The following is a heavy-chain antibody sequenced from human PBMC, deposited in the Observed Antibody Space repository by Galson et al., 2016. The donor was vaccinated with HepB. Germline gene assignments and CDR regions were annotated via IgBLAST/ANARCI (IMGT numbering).Heavy chain of an antibody. CDR1: GFSFNTYN. Sequence: LRLSCAASGFSFNTYNMNWVRQAPGKGLEWVSSISSSSTYIYYADSVKGRFTISRDNAKNSLYLQMSNLRAEDTAVYYCARSPAYGDYLPWYFDLWGRGTLVTVSS. CDR2: ISSSSTYI. V-gene: IGHV3-21*01. CDR3: ARSPAYGDYLPWYFDL. D-gene: IGHD4-17*01. J-gene: IGHJ2*01.